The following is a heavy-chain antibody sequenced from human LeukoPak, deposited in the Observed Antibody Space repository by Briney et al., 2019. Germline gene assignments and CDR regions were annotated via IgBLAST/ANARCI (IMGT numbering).Heavy chain of an antibody. CDR1: GGALSSGGYH. J-gene: IGHJ5*02. Sequence: SETPSLTCAVFGGALSSGGYHWTWVRQHPGKGLEWIGYIYYSGNTYYNPSLKSRVTMSVDTSKNQFSLKLSSVTAADTAVYFCAGVVNWFDPWGQGTLVTVSS. CDR2: IYYSGNT. V-gene: IGHV4-31*11. CDR3: AGVVNWFDP. D-gene: IGHD2-15*01.